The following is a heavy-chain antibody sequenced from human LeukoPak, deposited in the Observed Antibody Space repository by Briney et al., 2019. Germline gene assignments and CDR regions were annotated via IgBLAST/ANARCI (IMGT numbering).Heavy chain of an antibody. Sequence: SQTLSLTCTVSGGSISSGGYYWSWIRQHPGKGLEWIGYIYYSGSTYYNPSLKSRVTMSVDPSKNQFSLKLSSVTAADTATYYCVRQGANGGYYLFDYWGPGHLVMVSS. CDR3: VRQGANGGYYLFDY. V-gene: IGHV4-31*03. J-gene: IGHJ4*02. CDR2: IYYSGST. D-gene: IGHD3-3*01. CDR1: GGSISSGGYY.